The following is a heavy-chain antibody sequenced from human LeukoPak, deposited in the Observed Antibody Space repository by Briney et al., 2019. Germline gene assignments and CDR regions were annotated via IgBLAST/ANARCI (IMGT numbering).Heavy chain of an antibody. Sequence: SETLSLTCTVSGGSISSYYWSWIRQPPGKGLEWIGYIYYSGSTNYNPSLKSRVTISVGTSKNQFSLKLSSVTAADTAVYYCARVSQMGSSLVAGTTEYYYYGMDVWGQGTTVTVSS. CDR1: GGSISSYY. J-gene: IGHJ6*02. CDR3: ARVSQMGSSLVAGTTEYYYYGMDV. CDR2: IYYSGST. D-gene: IGHD6-19*01. V-gene: IGHV4-59*01.